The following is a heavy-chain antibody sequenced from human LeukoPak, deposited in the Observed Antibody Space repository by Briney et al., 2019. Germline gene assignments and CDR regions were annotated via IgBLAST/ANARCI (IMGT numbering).Heavy chain of an antibody. Sequence: ASVNVSCKASGYTFTGYYMHWVRQAPGQGLEWMGWINPNSGGTNYAQKFQGRVTMTRDTSISTAYMELSRLRSDDTAVYYCAREPKITMILQWYYFDYWGQGTLVTVSS. J-gene: IGHJ4*02. CDR1: GYTFTGYY. CDR3: AREPKITMILQWYYFDY. V-gene: IGHV1-2*02. CDR2: INPNSGGT. D-gene: IGHD3-22*01.